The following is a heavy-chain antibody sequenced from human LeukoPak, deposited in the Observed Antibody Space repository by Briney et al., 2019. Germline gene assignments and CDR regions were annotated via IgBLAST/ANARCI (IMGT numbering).Heavy chain of an antibody. V-gene: IGHV4-34*01. D-gene: IGHD1-14*01. CDR1: GGSFSGYY. Sequence: PSETLSLTCAVYGGSFSGYYWSWIRQPPGKGLEWIGEINHSGSTNYNPSLKSRVTISVDTSKNQFSLKLSSVTAADTAVYYCARVSPERKNGMDVWGQGTTVTVSS. CDR2: INHSGST. J-gene: IGHJ6*02. CDR3: ARVSPERKNGMDV.